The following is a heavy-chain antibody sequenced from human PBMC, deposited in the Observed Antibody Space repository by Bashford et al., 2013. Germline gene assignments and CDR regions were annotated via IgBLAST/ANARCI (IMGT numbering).Heavy chain of an antibody. CDR1: GFTFSSYG. V-gene: IGHV3-33*01. J-gene: IGHJ4*02. CDR2: IWYDGSNK. D-gene: IGHD3-9*01. Sequence: GGSLRLSCAASGFTFSSYGMHWVRQAPGKGLEWVAVIWYDGSNKYYADSVKGRFTISRDNSKNTLYLQMNSLRAEDTAVYYCAREGVSLRYFDWFLDYWGQGTLVTVSS. CDR3: AREGVSLRYFDWFLDY.